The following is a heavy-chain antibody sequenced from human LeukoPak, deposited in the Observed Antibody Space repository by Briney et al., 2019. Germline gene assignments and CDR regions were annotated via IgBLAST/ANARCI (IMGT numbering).Heavy chain of an antibody. V-gene: IGHV3-21*01. D-gene: IGHD3-16*01. J-gene: IGHJ5*02. CDR2: ISSSSYI. Sequence: GGSLRLSCAASGFTFSSYSMNWVRQAPGKGLECVSSISSSSYIYYADSVKGRFTISRDNAKNSLYLQMNSLRAEDTAVYYCARAPLYDYVWGSYSSFDPWGQGTLVTVSS. CDR3: ARAPLYDYVWGSYSSFDP. CDR1: GFTFSSYS.